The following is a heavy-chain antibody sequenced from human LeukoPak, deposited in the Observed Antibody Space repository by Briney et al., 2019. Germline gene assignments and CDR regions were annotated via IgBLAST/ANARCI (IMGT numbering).Heavy chain of an antibody. CDR3: ARGDYFDY. V-gene: IGHV4-4*07. CDR1: GGSINNNY. CDR2: FHASGTT. Sequence: SETLSLTCTVSGGSINNNYWSWIRQPPGKGLEWIGLFHASGTTNYNPSLKSRVTMSVDTSKNHFSLKLSSVTAADAAVYYCARGDYFDYWGQGTLVTVSS. J-gene: IGHJ4*02.